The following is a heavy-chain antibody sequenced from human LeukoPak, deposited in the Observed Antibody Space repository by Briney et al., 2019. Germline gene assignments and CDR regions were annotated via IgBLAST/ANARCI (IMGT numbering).Heavy chain of an antibody. Sequence: SQTLSLTCTVSGGFISSNDYYWSWIRQHPGKGLEWIGYIYHSGSSYYYPSLKSRVTISVDTSEHQFSLNLSSVTSADTAVYYCARDRSGGLGYSNYYGMDVWGQGTTVSVSS. CDR1: GGFISSNDYY. CDR2: IYHSGSS. CDR3: ARDRSGGLGYSNYYGMDV. J-gene: IGHJ6*02. V-gene: IGHV4-31*03. D-gene: IGHD3-3*01.